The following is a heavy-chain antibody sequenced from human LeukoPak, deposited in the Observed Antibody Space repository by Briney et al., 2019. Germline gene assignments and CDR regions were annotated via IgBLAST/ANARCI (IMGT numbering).Heavy chain of an antibody. CDR3: TRTPRGYTYDY. CDR1: GFSLSTTGMR. V-gene: IGHV2-70*04. J-gene: IGHJ4*02. CDR2: IDWDNNK. Sequence: SGPTLVNPTQTLTLTCTFSGFSLSTTGMRVSWIHQPPGKALEWLARIDWDNNKFYSASLKTRLSISKDTSKNQVVLTMTNMDPVDTATYYCTRTPRGYTYDYWGQGTLVTVSS. D-gene: IGHD5-18*01.